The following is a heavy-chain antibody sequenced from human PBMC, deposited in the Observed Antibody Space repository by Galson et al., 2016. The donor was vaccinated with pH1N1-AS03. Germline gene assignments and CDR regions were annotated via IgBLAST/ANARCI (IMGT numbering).Heavy chain of an antibody. Sequence: SLRLSCAASGFTFNCAMSWVRQAPGRGLEWVSAISGSGDNTFYEDSVRGRFTISRDNSETTLYLQMNNLRAEETAVYYCAKVMHGYGSSWSNFFDHWGQGTLVTVSS. V-gene: IGHV3-23*01. CDR3: AKVMHGYGSSWSNFFDH. CDR1: GFTFNCA. J-gene: IGHJ4*02. D-gene: IGHD6-13*01. CDR2: ISGSGDNT.